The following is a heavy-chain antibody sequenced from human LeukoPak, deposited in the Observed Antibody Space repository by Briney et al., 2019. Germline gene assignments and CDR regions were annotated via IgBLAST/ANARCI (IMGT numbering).Heavy chain of an antibody. CDR2: IYSGGST. V-gene: IGHV3-66*01. D-gene: IGHD3-22*01. J-gene: IGHJ3*02. Sequence: GGSLRLSCAASGFTVSSNYMSWVRQAPGKGLEWVSVIYSGGSTYYADSVKGRFTISRDNSKNTLYLQMNSLRAEDTAVYYCARDHGTPYYYDSPGGSGEAFDIWGQGTMVTVSS. CDR1: GFTVSSNY. CDR3: ARDHGTPYYYDSPGGSGEAFDI.